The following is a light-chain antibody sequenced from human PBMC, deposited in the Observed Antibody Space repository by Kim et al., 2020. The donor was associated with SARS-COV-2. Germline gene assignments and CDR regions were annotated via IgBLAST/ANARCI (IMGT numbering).Light chain of an antibody. CDR2: DAS. CDR3: QQRSNWPPT. V-gene: IGKV3-11*01. CDR1: QVVSSY. Sequence: LPPGETATLSCRARQVVSSYLAWYQQNPGQATRLLIDDASNRATGIPAMFSGSGSGTVFTITISSLEPEDFAVYYCQQRSNWPPTFGGGTKLEIK. J-gene: IGKJ4*01.